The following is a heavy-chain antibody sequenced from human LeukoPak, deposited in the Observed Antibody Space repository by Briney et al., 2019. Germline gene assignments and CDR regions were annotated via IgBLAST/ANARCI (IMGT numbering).Heavy chain of an antibody. CDR1: GFTFSSYW. CDR3: AKDFKWDDYVSGTTGGFDY. CDR2: IGYDGSNK. V-gene: IGHV3-30*02. D-gene: IGHD3-16*01. J-gene: IGHJ4*02. Sequence: GGSLRLSCAASGFTFSSYWMHWVRQAPGKGLEWVTFIGYDGSNKYYGDSVKGRFTISRDNSKNMVYLQMNSLRAEDTAVYYCAKDFKWDDYVSGTTGGFDYWGQGTLVTVSS.